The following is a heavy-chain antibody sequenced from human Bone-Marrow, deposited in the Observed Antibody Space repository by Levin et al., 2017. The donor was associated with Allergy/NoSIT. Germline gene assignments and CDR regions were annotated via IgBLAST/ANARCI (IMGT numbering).Heavy chain of an antibody. J-gene: IGHJ5*02. CDR2: ISYDGSDK. V-gene: IGHV3-30*14. CDR1: DFSFSDYP. Sequence: HSGGSLRLSCAASDFSFSDYPMHWVRQAPGKGLEWVAVISYDGSDKYYADSVQGRFTISRDNSKKSLDLRMNSLRGDGTAMYYCASAERIVLLSSGYLNSWGQGTLVTVSS. CDR3: ASAERIVLLSSGYLNS. D-gene: IGHD3-22*01.